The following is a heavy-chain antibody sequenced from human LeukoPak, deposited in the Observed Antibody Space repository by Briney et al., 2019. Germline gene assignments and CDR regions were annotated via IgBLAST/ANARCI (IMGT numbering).Heavy chain of an antibody. CDR3: ARHNGRWLQPIGY. J-gene: IGHJ4*02. D-gene: IGHD5-24*01. Sequence: GESLKISCKGSGYSFTSYWISWVRQMPGKGLEWMGRIAPSDSYTNYSPSFQGHVPISADKSISTAYLQWSSLKASDTAMYYCARHNGRWLQPIGYWGQGTLVTVSS. CDR1: GYSFTSYW. V-gene: IGHV5-10-1*01. CDR2: IAPSDSYT.